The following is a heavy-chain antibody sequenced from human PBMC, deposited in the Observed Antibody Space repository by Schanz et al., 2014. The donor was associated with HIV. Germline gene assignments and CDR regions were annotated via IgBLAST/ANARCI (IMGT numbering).Heavy chain of an antibody. V-gene: IGHV3-33*06. CDR2: IWFDGRNK. Sequence: QVQLVESGGGVVQPGRSLRLSCAASGFTFSSYGMHWVRQAPGKGLEWVAVIWFDGRNKYYGDSVKGRFTISRDNSKNSLYLVIKSLRAEDAAVYYCAKDRNYYESKYRGKGNYYYYYGMDVWGQGTTVTVSS. J-gene: IGHJ6*02. D-gene: IGHD3-22*01. CDR3: AKDRNYYESKYRGKGNYYYYYGMDV. CDR1: GFTFSSYG.